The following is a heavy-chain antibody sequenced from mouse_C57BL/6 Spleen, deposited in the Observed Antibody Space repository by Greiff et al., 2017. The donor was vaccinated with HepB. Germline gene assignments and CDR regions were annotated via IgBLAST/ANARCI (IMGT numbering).Heavy chain of an antibody. CDR1: GYTFTSYW. Sequence: EVQLQQSGTVLARPGASVKMSCKTSGYTFTSYWMHWVKQRPGQGLEWIGAIYPGNSDTSYNQKFKGKAKLTAVTSASTAYMELSSLTNEDSAVYYCTSITTVVDWYFDVWGTGTTVTVSS. CDR3: TSITTVVDWYFDV. J-gene: IGHJ1*03. CDR2: IYPGNSDT. D-gene: IGHD1-1*01. V-gene: IGHV1-5*01.